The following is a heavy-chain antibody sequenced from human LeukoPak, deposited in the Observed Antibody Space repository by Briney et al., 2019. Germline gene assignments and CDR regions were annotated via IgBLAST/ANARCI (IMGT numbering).Heavy chain of an antibody. D-gene: IGHD5-12*01. CDR2: IYPGDSNT. V-gene: IGHV5-51*01. CDR3: ARGDEEMATILGY. Sequence: GESLKIPCKASGYSFTSYWIGWVRQMPGKGLEWMGIIYPGDSNTIYSPSFQGQVTISADKSISTAYVQWSSLKASDTAMYYCARGDEEMATILGYWGQGTLVTVSS. CDR1: GYSFTSYW. J-gene: IGHJ4*02.